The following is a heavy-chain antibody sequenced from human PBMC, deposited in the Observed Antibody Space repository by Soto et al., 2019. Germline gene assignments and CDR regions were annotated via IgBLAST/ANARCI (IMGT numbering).Heavy chain of an antibody. V-gene: IGHV4-59*01. D-gene: IGHD6-19*01. Sequence: SKTLSLTCSVSGGSISCSYWSWIRQSPGKGLEWLGYVYYTGSTNYSPSLRSRVSISVDTSKNEFSLRLSSVTAADTAVYFCARSVAVPGAHIDYWGQGTQVTVSS. CDR3: ARSVAVPGAHIDY. CDR2: VYYTGST. CDR1: GGSISCSY. J-gene: IGHJ4*02.